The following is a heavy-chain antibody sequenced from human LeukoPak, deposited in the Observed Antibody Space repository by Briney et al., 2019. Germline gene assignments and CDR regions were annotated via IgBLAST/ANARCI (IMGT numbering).Heavy chain of an antibody. D-gene: IGHD5-24*01. V-gene: IGHV3-64*01. CDR2: ISSNGGST. CDR3: ARGQDGYKDY. Sequence: TGGSLRLSCAASGFTFSSYAMHWVRQAPGKGLEYVSAISSNGGSTYYANSVKGRFTVSRDNSKNTLYLQMGSLRAEDMAVYYCARGQDGYKDYWGQGTLVTVSS. J-gene: IGHJ4*02. CDR1: GFTFSSYA.